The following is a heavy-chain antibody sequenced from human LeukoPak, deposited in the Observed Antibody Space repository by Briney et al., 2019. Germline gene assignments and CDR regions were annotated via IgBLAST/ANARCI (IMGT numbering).Heavy chain of an antibody. D-gene: IGHD3-22*01. CDR1: GFTFSSYA. Sequence: GGSLRLSCAASGFTFSSYAMRWVRQAPGKGLEWVSAISPSSGTFYADSVKGRFTISRDNSKNTLYLQMNSLRAEDTAVYYCVRPQSSSGYYWPFDDWGQGTLVTVSS. J-gene: IGHJ4*02. CDR2: ISPSSGT. V-gene: IGHV3-23*01. CDR3: VRPQSSSGYYWPFDD.